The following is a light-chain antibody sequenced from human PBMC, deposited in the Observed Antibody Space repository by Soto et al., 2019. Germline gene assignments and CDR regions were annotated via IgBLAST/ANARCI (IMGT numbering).Light chain of an antibody. Sequence: QSVLTQPASVSGSPGQSITISCTGTSSDIGAYNLVSWYQQHPGKVPKLLIYDVTYRPSGVSNRFSGFKSGTTASLTISGLQAEDEAYYYCSSYAGSNNLGVFGGGTKLTVL. CDR1: SSDIGAYNL. CDR3: SSYAGSNNLGV. V-gene: IGLV2-14*03. J-gene: IGLJ3*02. CDR2: DVT.